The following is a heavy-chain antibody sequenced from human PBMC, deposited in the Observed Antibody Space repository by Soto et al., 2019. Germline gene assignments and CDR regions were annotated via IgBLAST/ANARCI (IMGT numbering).Heavy chain of an antibody. CDR1: GGSISSGGYY. J-gene: IGHJ5*02. CDR3: ARQYGDYDLNWFDP. D-gene: IGHD4-17*01. Sequence: SETLSLSCTVSGGSISSGGYYWSWIRQHPGKGLEWIGYIYYSGSTYYDPSLKSRVTMSVDTSKNQFSLKLSSVTAAVTAVYYCARQYGDYDLNWFDPWGQGTLVTVSS. CDR2: IYYSGST. V-gene: IGHV4-31*03.